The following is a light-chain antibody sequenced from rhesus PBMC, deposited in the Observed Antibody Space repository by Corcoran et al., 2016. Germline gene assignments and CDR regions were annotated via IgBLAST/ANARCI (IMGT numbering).Light chain of an antibody. Sequence: DIQMTQSPSSLSASIGDRVTITCQASQDITNNLAWYQQTPGKVPTLLIYKASTLKSGVPSRFSGSGHVTDYTFTISSLQSEDVATYYWQHNYGTPYSFGQGTKVEIK. CDR1: QDITNN. V-gene: IGKV1-74*01. CDR3: QHNYGTPYS. J-gene: IGKJ2*01. CDR2: KAS.